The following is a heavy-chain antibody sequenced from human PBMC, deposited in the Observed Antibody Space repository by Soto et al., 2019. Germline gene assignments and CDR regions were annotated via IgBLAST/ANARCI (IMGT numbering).Heavy chain of an antibody. CDR3: AKDLFPNQPDAFDI. J-gene: IGHJ3*02. CDR1: GFTISSYA. V-gene: IGHV3-23*01. Sequence: AGGSLRLSCAASGFTISSYAMSWVRQAPGKGLGWVPAISGSGGSTYYADSVKGRFTISRDNSKNTLYLQMNSLRAEDTAVYYCAKDLFPNQPDAFDIWGQGTMVTVSS. CDR2: ISGSGGST.